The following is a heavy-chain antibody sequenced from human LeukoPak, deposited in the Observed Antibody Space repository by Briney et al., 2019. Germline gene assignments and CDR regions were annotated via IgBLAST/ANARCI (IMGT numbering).Heavy chain of an antibody. D-gene: IGHD5-12*01. V-gene: IGHV3-74*01. CDR2: INSDGSST. CDR1: GFTFSSYW. Sequence: PGGSLRLSCAASGFTFSSYWMHWVRQAPGKGLVWVSRINSDGSSTSYANSVKGRFTISRDNAKNTLYLQMNSLRAEDTAVYYCARAGPGGGYYYWGQGTLVTVSS. J-gene: IGHJ4*02. CDR3: ARAGPGGGYYY.